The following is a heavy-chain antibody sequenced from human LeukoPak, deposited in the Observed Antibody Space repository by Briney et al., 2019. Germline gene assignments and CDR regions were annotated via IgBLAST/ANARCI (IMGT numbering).Heavy chain of an antibody. CDR1: GFTVSTNY. Sequence: GGSLRLSCAASGFTVSTNYMSWVRQAPGKGLEWVSVIYSGDNTYYADSVKGRFTISRDNSKNTLYLQMNSLRAEDTAVYYCAKSDSSGFYFDYWGQGTLVTVSS. D-gene: IGHD3-22*01. J-gene: IGHJ4*02. V-gene: IGHV3-53*01. CDR3: AKSDSSGFYFDY. CDR2: IYSGDNT.